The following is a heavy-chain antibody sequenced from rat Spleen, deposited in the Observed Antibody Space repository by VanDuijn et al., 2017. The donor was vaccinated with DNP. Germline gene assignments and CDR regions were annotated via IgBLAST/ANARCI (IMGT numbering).Heavy chain of an antibody. CDR3: ARSSGSLDY. Sequence: EVLLVESDGGLVQPGRSLKLSCAASGFTFSNYYMAWVRQAPTKGLEWVASISASGGKTDYRDSVKGRFTISRDNAESLLYLQMDSLRSEDTATYYCARSSGSLDYWGQGVMVTVSS. V-gene: IGHV5-25*01. D-gene: IGHD5-1*01. CDR1: GFTFSNYY. CDR2: ISASGGKT. J-gene: IGHJ2*01.